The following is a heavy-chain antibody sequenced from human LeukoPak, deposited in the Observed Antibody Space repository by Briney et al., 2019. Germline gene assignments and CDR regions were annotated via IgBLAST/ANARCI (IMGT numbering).Heavy chain of an antibody. Sequence: GGSLSLSCAASGFTFSSYAMSWVRQAPGKGLEWLSYSSTVTGNIYYADSVKGRFTISRDNAKSSLNLQMSRLRAEDTAVYFCATTGNFYDMDVWGKGTTVTVSS. CDR3: ATTGNFYDMDV. CDR2: SSTVTGNI. J-gene: IGHJ6*03. V-gene: IGHV3-48*04. CDR1: GFTFSSYA. D-gene: IGHD1-1*01.